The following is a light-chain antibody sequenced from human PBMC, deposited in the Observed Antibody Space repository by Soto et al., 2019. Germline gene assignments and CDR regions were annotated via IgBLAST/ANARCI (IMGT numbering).Light chain of an antibody. CDR3: QQYDSVPRT. CDR2: KAS. Sequence: DIQMTQSSSTLSASVGDRVTITCRASQSISSWLAWYQQKPGKAPKLLIYKASSLESGVPSRFSGSGSGTEFTLTISSLQPDDFATYFCQQYDSVPRTFGQGTKVEIK. CDR1: QSISSW. V-gene: IGKV1-5*03. J-gene: IGKJ1*01.